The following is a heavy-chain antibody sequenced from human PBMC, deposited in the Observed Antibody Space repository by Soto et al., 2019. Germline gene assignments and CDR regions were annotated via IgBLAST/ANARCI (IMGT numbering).Heavy chain of an antibody. CDR2: ISWNSGSI. D-gene: IGHD4-17*01. CDR1: GFTFDDNA. Sequence: QAGGSLRLSCAASGFTFDDNAMHWVRQAPGKGLEWVSGISWNSGSIGYADSVKGRFTISRDNAKNSLYLQMNSLRAEDTALYYCAKDMRVTTNYYYGMDVWGQGTTVTVSS. J-gene: IGHJ6*02. V-gene: IGHV3-9*01. CDR3: AKDMRVTTNYYYGMDV.